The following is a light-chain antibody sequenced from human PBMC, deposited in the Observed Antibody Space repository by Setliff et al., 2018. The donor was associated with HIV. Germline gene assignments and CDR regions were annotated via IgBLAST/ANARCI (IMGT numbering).Light chain of an antibody. J-gene: IGLJ1*01. Sequence: QSALAQPASVSGSPGQSITISCTGTSSDVGGYNYVSWYQQYPGKAPKLMIYDVSKRPSGVSNRFSGSESGNTASLTISGLQAEDEADYYCSSYTSSSTYVFGSGTKVT. CDR2: DVS. V-gene: IGLV2-14*01. CDR3: SSYTSSSTYV. CDR1: SSDVGGYNY.